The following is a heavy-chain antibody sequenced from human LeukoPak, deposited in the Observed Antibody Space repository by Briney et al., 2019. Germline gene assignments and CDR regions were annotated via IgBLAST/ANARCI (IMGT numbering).Heavy chain of an antibody. CDR2: IDRSGSS. Sequence: SETLSLTCPVSGDSISSDNYYWSWIRQPAGKGLEWIGRIDRSGSSNYKPFLKSRVTISVDTSKNQFSLKLTSVTAADTAVYYCAKGAGPPWFDPWGQGILVTVSS. D-gene: IGHD6-19*01. V-gene: IGHV4-61*02. CDR3: AKGAGPPWFDP. CDR1: GDSISSDNYY. J-gene: IGHJ5*02.